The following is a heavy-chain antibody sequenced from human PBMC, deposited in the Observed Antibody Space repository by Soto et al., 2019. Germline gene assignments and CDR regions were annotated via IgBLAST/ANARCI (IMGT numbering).Heavy chain of an antibody. Sequence: EVQLEESGGDLVQPGGSLRLSCAASGFTFSSYWMHWVRQAPGKGLVWVSRINTDGGTTTYAESVKGRFTISRDNARNTVCLQMNSLRPEDTALYYCVRVGSGSFSWRDPWGQGTLVTVSS. J-gene: IGHJ5*02. D-gene: IGHD1-26*01. CDR2: INTDGGTT. V-gene: IGHV3-74*01. CDR3: VRVGSGSFSWRDP. CDR1: GFTFSSYW.